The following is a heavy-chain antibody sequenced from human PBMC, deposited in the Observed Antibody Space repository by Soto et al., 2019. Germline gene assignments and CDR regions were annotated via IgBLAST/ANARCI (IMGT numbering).Heavy chain of an antibody. J-gene: IGHJ4*02. CDR2: IHHSGST. CDR1: GGSFSGYY. V-gene: IGHV4-34*01. CDR3: ASGGRD. Sequence: SQTLSLTCAVYGGSFSGYYWSWIRQPPGKGLEWIGEIHHSGSTNYNPSLKSRVTISVDTSKNQFSLKLSSVTAADTAVYYCASGGRDWGQGTLVTVSS.